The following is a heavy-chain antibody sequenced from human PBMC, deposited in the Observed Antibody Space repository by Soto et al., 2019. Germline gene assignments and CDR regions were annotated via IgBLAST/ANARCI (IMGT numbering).Heavy chain of an antibody. CDR1: GFIFSPYD. D-gene: IGHD4-17*01. CDR2: ISGSGDSK. CDR3: VRAKYGGYAGAFDH. Sequence: EVQLVESGGGLVQPGGSLRLSCAGSGFIFSPYDMNWVRQAPGKGLEWISYISGSGDSKYYGDSVKGRFTISRDNAKNSLYLQIHTLAVEDTALYYCVRAKYGGYAGAFDHWGQGTMITVSS. V-gene: IGHV3-48*03. J-gene: IGHJ3*01.